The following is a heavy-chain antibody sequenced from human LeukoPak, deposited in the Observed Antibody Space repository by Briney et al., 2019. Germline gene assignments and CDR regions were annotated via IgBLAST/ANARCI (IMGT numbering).Heavy chain of an antibody. CDR2: IRYDGSNK. CDR1: GFTFSSYG. D-gene: IGHD3-22*01. Sequence: PGGSLRLSCAASGFTFSSYGMHWVRQAPGKGLEWVAFIRYDGSNKYYADSVQGRFTIARDNAKNTLYLQMNSLRAEDTAVYYCARGLTRHDSSGYYYPHAFDIWGQGTLVTVSS. CDR3: ARGLTRHDSSGYYYPHAFDI. J-gene: IGHJ3*02. V-gene: IGHV3-30*02.